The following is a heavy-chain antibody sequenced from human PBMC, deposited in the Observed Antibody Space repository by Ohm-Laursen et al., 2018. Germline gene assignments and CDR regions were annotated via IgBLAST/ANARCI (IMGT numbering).Heavy chain of an antibody. V-gene: IGHV3-33*01. CDR2: IWYDGTNEYSVGTNE. CDR1: GFTFRRYG. Sequence: SLRLSCAASGFTFRRYGMHWVRPAPGKALAWVAVIWYDGTNEYSVGTNEYYADFVKGRFSISRDDSKNTLYLQMNSLRGEDTAVYFCARAESSSSLSLWAYWGQGTQVTVSS. CDR3: ARAESSSSLSLWAY. D-gene: IGHD6-13*01. J-gene: IGHJ4*02.